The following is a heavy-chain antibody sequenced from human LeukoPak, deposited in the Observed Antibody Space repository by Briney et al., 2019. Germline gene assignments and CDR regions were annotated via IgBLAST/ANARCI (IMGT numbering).Heavy chain of an antibody. V-gene: IGHV1-69*04. CDR3: ATPGGYTYGHGYFDY. CDR2: IIPILGIA. Sequence: ASVKVSCTASGGTFSSYAISWVRQAPGQGLEWMGRIIPILGIANYAQKFQGRVTITADKSTSTAYMELSSLRSEDTAVYYCATPGGYTYGHGYFDYWGQGTLVTVSS. D-gene: IGHD5-18*01. CDR1: GGTFSSYA. J-gene: IGHJ4*02.